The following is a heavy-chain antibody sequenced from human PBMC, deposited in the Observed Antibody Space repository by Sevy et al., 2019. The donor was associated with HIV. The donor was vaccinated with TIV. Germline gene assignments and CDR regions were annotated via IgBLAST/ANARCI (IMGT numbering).Heavy chain of an antibody. CDR1: GFTFSSYA. V-gene: IGHV3-30-3*01. CDR2: ISYDGSNK. Sequence: GGSLRLSCAASGFTFSSYAMHWVRQAPGKGLEWVAVISYDGSNKYYADSVKGRFTISRGNSKNTLYLQMNSLRAEDTAVYYCAREGYGDFDFDYWGQGTLVTVSS. CDR3: AREGYGDFDFDY. D-gene: IGHD4-17*01. J-gene: IGHJ4*02.